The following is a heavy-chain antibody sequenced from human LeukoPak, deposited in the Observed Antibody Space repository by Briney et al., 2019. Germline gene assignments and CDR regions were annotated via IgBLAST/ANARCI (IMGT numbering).Heavy chain of an antibody. CDR2: ISTTSSYI. CDR1: GFTFSNYA. CDR3: AKEVQVERRKDGFDI. V-gene: IGHV3-21*01. D-gene: IGHD1-1*01. J-gene: IGHJ3*02. Sequence: GGSLRLSCAASGFTFSNYAINWVRQAPGKGLEWVSSISTTSSYIYYADSVQGRFTISRDNAKNPLYLQMNSLRGEDTAVYYCAKEVQVERRKDGFDIWGQGTMVTVSS.